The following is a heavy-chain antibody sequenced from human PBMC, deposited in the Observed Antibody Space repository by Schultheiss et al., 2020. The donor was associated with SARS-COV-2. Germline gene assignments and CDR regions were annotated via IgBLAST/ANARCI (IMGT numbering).Heavy chain of an antibody. Sequence: ASVKVSCKASGYTFTSYGISWVRQAPGQGLEWMGWISAYNGNTNYAQKLQGRVTMTTDTSTSTAYMELRSLRTDDTAVYYCARELVGSYGRNDAFDIWGQGTMVTVSS. D-gene: IGHD5-18*01. J-gene: IGHJ3*02. CDR3: ARELVGSYGRNDAFDI. CDR1: GYTFTSYG. V-gene: IGHV1-18*01. CDR2: ISAYNGNT.